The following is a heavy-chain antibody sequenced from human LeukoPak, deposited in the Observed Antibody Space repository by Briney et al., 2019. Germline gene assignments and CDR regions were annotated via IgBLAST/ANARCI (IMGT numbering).Heavy chain of an antibody. CDR3: ARCKAVTTWPVLGY. CDR2: INPNSGGT. CDR1: GYTLTELS. J-gene: IGHJ4*02. D-gene: IGHD4-17*01. V-gene: IGHV1-2*02. Sequence: ASVKVSCKVSGYTLTELSMHWVRQAPGKGLEWMGWINPNSGGTNYAQKFQGRVTMTRDTSISTAYMGLSRLRSDDTAVYYCARCKAVTTWPVLGYWGQGTLVTVSS.